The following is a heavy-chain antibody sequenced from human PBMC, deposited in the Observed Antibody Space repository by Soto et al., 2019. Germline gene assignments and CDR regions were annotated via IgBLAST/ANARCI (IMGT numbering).Heavy chain of an antibody. J-gene: IGHJ6*02. CDR2: ISYDGSNK. CDR1: GCTFSSYG. D-gene: IGHD4-17*01. Sequence: GGSLRLSCAASGCTFSSYGMHRVRQAPGKGLEWVAVISYDGSNKYYADSVKGRFTISRDNSKNTLYLQMNSLRAEDTAVYYCAKDDYGGPIPPPGYYYYGMDVWGQGTTVTVSS. CDR3: AKDDYGGPIPPPGYYYYGMDV. V-gene: IGHV3-30*18.